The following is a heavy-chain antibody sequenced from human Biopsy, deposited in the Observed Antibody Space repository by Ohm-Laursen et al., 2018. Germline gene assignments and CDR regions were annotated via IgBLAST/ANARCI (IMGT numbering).Heavy chain of an antibody. Sequence: SLRLSCSASGFTFGHYAMHWVRQAPGKGLEWISLIWYDGTNEDYADSVKGRFTISRDNSKNTLYLQINTLTLEDTAFYYCARGLSSGWYGYFDVWGQGTLVTVSS. D-gene: IGHD6-19*01. V-gene: IGHV3-33*04. CDR1: GFTFGHYA. CDR2: IWYDGTNE. CDR3: ARGLSSGWYGYFDV. J-gene: IGHJ4*02.